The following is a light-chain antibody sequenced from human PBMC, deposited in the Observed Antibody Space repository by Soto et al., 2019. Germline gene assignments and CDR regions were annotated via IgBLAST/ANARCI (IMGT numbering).Light chain of an antibody. CDR2: GAS. J-gene: IGKJ4*01. Sequence: EVVLTQSPASLSLSPGESATLSCRTSQSVSSSYLAWYQQKPGQAPRLLIYGASFKATGIPDRFSGSGFGTDFTLSISRLEPEDFAVYYCQQYRTLALTFGGGTRVE. V-gene: IGKV3-20*01. CDR1: QSVSSSY. CDR3: QQYRTLALT.